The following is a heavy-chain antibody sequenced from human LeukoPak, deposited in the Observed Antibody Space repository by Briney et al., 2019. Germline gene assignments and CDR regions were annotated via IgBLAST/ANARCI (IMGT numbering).Heavy chain of an antibody. CDR1: GGTFSSYA. CDR3: ARGGARVNFYYYMDV. V-gene: IGHV1-69*13. CDR2: IIPIFGTA. D-gene: IGHD2-21*01. J-gene: IGHJ6*03. Sequence: SVKVSCKASGGTFSSYAISWVRQAPGQGLEWMGGIIPIFGTAKYAQKFQGRVTITADESTNTAHMELSSLRSEDTAVYYCARGGARVNFYYYMDVWGKGTTVTISS.